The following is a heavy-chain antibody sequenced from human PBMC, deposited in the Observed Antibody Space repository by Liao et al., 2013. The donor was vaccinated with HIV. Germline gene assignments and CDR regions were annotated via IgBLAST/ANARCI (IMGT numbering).Heavy chain of an antibody. D-gene: IGHD4-17*01. CDR2: IYHSGGA. V-gene: IGHV4-30-2*01. J-gene: IGHJ4*02. Sequence: QLQLQESGAGLVKPSQTLSLTCVVSGDSISSIGYSWNWIRQPPGKGLEWVGYIYHSGGAYYNPSLKSRVIISVDTSKNQFSLRLSSVTAADTAVYYCAREILGYGDYDRGNFDYWGRGNPRSPSSS. CDR1: GDSISSIGYS. CDR3: AREILGYGDYDRGNFDY.